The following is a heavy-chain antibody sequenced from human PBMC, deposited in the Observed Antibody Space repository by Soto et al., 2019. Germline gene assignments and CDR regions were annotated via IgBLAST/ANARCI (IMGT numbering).Heavy chain of an antibody. CDR1: GGSFSGYY. J-gene: IGHJ4*02. CDR2: INHSGST. D-gene: IGHD2-15*01. V-gene: IGHV4-34*01. CDR3: ARGRPPGQQGGGPPRFDY. Sequence: SETLSLTCAVYGGSFSGYYWSWIRQPPGKGLEWIGEINHSGSTNYNPSLKSRVTISVDTSKNQFSPKLSSVTAADTAVYYCARGRPPGQQGGGPPRFDYWGQGTLVTVSS.